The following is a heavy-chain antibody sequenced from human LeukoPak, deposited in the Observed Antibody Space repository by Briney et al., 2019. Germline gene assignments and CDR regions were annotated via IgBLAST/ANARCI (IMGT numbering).Heavy chain of an antibody. CDR2: IYGNDDK. CDR3: VHRTMVTSVDH. Sequence: SGPTLVNPTQTLTLTCTFSGFSLNTNAVAVGWVRQPPGQALEWLTFIYGNDDKRYRPPLASRLTITKDTSKNQVVLTMTDMDYVDTATYYCVHRTMVTSVDHWGQGTLVTVSS. J-gene: IGHJ4*02. D-gene: IGHD4-17*01. CDR1: GFSLNTNAVA. V-gene: IGHV2-5*01.